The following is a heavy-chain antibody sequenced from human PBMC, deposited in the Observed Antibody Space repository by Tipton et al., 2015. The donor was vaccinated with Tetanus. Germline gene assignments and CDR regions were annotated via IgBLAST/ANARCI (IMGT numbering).Heavy chain of an antibody. Sequence: SLRLSCAASGFTFSSYVMHWVRQAPGKGLEWVSYITSSSSTIYYADSVKGRFTIPRDNAKNSLYLQMNSLRDDDTAVYYCARAFFAAATSWGQGTLVTVSS. D-gene: IGHD6-13*01. CDR1: GFTFSSYV. J-gene: IGHJ5*02. CDR2: ITSSSSTI. V-gene: IGHV3-48*02. CDR3: ARAFFAAATS.